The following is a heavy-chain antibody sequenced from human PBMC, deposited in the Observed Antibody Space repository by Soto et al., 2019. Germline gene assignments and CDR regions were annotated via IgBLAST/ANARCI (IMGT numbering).Heavy chain of an antibody. J-gene: IGHJ5*02. CDR3: AKDSVHNLYRTSSLEDCFGP. V-gene: IGHV3-23*01. Sequence: PGGSLRLSCEASGFIFSSYAITWVRQAPGKGLEWVSTISGTGVNTYYADSVKGRFTVSRDNSKNTVWLQMNSLRAADSPVYYCAKDSVHNLYRTSSLEDCFGPWGQGTLVTVSS. CDR2: ISGTGVNT. CDR1: GFIFSSYA. D-gene: IGHD6-6*01.